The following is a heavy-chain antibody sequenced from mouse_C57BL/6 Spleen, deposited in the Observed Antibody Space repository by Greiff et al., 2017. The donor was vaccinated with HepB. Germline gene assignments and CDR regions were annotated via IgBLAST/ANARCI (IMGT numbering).Heavy chain of an antibody. J-gene: IGHJ4*01. V-gene: IGHV1-19*01. D-gene: IGHD2-14*01. CDR1: GYTFTDYY. CDR2: INPYNGGT. Sequence: EVQLQQSGPVLVKPGASVKMSCKASGYTFTDYYMNWVKQSHGKSLEWIGVINPYNGGTSYNQKFKGKATLTVDKSSSTAYMELNSLTSEESAVYYCARCNGYDYAMDYWGQGTSVTVSS. CDR3: ARCNGYDYAMDY.